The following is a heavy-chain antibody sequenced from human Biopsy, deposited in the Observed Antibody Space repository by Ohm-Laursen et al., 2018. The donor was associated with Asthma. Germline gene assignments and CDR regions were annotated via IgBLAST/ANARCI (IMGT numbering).Heavy chain of an antibody. J-gene: IGHJ4*02. Sequence: SLRLSCTASGFKFDEYTMHWVRQAPGKGPEWVSGISWNSATIGYADSVEGRFTISRDNAKNSVFLHMDSLRPEDTAFYYCAKVRSDWVITESFDYWGQGVLVTVSS. CDR3: AKVRSDWVITESFDY. D-gene: IGHD3-22*01. V-gene: IGHV3-9*01. CDR1: GFKFDEYT. CDR2: ISWNSATI.